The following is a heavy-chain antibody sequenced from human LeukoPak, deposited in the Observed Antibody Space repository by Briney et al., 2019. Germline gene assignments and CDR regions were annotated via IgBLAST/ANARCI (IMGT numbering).Heavy chain of an antibody. CDR1: GGSISSYY. CDR2: IYTSGST. D-gene: IGHD3-10*01. CDR3: ARAVGSGSFQTYYYYMDV. J-gene: IGHJ6*03. V-gene: IGHV4-4*07. Sequence: SETLSLTCTVSGGSISSYYWSWIRQPAGKGLEWIGRIYTSGSTNYNPSLESRVTMSVDTSKNQFSLKLSSVTAAGTAVYYCARAVGSGSFQTYYYYMDVWGKGTTVTISS.